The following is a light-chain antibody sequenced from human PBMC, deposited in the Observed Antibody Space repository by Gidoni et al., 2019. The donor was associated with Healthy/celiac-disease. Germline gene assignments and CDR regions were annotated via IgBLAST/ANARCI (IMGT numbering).Light chain of an antibody. CDR2: GAS. CDR1: KSVSSSY. J-gene: IGKJ2*01. Sequence: EIVLTHSPGTLSLSPGERATLSCRASKSVSSSYLAWYQQKPGQAPRLLIYGASSRATGIPDRFSGSGSGTDFTLTISRLEPEDFAVYYCQQYGSSPPMYTFGQGTKLEIK. CDR3: QQYGSSPPMYT. V-gene: IGKV3-20*01.